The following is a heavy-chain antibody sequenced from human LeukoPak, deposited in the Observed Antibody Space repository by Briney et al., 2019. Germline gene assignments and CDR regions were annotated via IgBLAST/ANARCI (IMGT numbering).Heavy chain of an antibody. CDR3: ARDPHDYGGNLPFDY. CDR1: GYTFTSYG. Sequence: GASVKVSCKASGYTFTSYGISWVRQAPGQGLEWMGWISAYNGNTNYAQKLQGRVTMTTDTSTSTAYMELRSLRSDDTAVYYCARDPHDYGGNLPFDYWGQGTLVTVSS. D-gene: IGHD4-23*01. CDR2: ISAYNGNT. J-gene: IGHJ4*02. V-gene: IGHV1-18*01.